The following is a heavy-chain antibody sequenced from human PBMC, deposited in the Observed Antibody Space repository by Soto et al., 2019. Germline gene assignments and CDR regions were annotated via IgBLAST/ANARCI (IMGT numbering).Heavy chain of an antibody. CDR3: ITVKVTMIVEVPHY. J-gene: IGHJ4*02. CDR2: IRSSRYGATT. D-gene: IGHD3-22*01. Sequence: GGSLRLSCATSGFTFHDHGMSWVRQAPGKGLDWVGFIRSSRYGATTDYAASVKGRFFISRDDSKSIAFLQMNNLETEDTAVYYCITVKVTMIVEVPHYWGQGTLVTVSS. V-gene: IGHV3-49*04. CDR1: GFTFHDHG.